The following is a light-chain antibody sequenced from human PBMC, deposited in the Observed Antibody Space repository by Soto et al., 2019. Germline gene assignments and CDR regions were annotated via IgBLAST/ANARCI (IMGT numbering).Light chain of an antibody. Sequence: EIVMTQSPATLSVSPGERATLSCRASQSVRGNLAWYQQQPGQSPRLLIFGASTRATGVPDRFSGSGSGAEFILTISCVQFEVFAINYWQHYDDCPQTFGLGTKVEVK. CDR1: QSVRGN. CDR3: QHYDDCPQT. V-gene: IGKV3-15*01. J-gene: IGKJ1*01. CDR2: GAS.